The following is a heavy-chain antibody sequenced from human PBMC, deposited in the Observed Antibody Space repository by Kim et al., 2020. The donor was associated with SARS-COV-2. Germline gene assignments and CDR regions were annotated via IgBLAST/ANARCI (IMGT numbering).Heavy chain of an antibody. D-gene: IGHD5-12*01. CDR1: GFTFDDYA. V-gene: IGHV3-9*01. J-gene: IGHJ4*01. Sequence: GGSLRLSCAASGFTFDDYAMHWVRQAPGKGLEWVSGISWNSGSIGYADSVKGRFTISRDNAKNSLYLQMNSLRAEDTALYYCAKDMSEKWLRFIGVDYWG. CDR2: ISWNSGSI. CDR3: AKDMSEKWLRFIGVDY.